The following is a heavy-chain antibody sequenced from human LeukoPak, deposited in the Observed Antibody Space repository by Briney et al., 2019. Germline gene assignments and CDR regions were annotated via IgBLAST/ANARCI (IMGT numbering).Heavy chain of an antibody. CDR1: GGSISSYY. Sequence: SSETLSLTCTVSGGSISSYYWSWIRQPAGKGLEWIGRIYTSGSTNYNPSLKSRVTMSVDTSKNQFSLKLSSVTAADTAVYYCARDGPNDILTGYPVDAFDIWGQGTMVTVSS. V-gene: IGHV4-4*07. CDR2: IYTSGST. J-gene: IGHJ3*02. D-gene: IGHD3-9*01. CDR3: ARDGPNDILTGYPVDAFDI.